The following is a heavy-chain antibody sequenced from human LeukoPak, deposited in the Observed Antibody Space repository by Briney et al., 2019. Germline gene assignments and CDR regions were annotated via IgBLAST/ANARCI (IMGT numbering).Heavy chain of an antibody. Sequence: PGGSLRLSCAASGFTFSSYAMSWVRQAPGKGLEWVSAISGSGGSTYYADSVKGRFTISRDNSKNTLYLQMNSLRAEDTAVYYCAKDKGYSYGFGHFDYWGQGTLVTVSS. CDR3: AKDKGYSYGFGHFDY. CDR2: ISGSGGST. V-gene: IGHV3-23*01. CDR1: GFTFSSYA. D-gene: IGHD5-18*01. J-gene: IGHJ4*02.